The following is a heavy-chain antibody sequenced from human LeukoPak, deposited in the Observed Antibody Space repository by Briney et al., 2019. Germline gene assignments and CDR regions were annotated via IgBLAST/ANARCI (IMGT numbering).Heavy chain of an antibody. D-gene: IGHD3-9*01. J-gene: IGHJ4*02. Sequence: GGSLRLSCAASGFTFSISSMAWFRQAPGKGLEWVSSISANGGATYYTDSVKGRFTVSRDNSKNTLYLQMSSLRGEDTAVYYCARDFGWLSHFDYWGQGTLVSVSS. CDR2: ISANGGAT. V-gene: IGHV3-23*01. CDR1: GFTFSISS. CDR3: ARDFGWLSHFDY.